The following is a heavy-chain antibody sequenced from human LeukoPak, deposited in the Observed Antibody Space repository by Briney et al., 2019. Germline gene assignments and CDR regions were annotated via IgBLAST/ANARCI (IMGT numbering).Heavy chain of an antibody. D-gene: IGHD3-3*01. CDR2: IKSKLNGGTA. CDR3: TTDLPIPNDYSGDFWGAFDI. J-gene: IGHJ3*02. Sequence: GGSLRLSCAASGLTFSNAWMSWVRQAPGKGLEWVGRIKSKLNGGTADYAAPVKGRFTISRDDSKNTLYLQMNSLKTEDTAVYYCTTDLPIPNDYSGDFWGAFDIWGQGTMVTVSS. CDR1: GLTFSNAW. V-gene: IGHV3-15*01.